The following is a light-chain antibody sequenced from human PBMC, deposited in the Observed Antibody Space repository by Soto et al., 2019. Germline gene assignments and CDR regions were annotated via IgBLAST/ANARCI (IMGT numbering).Light chain of an antibody. Sequence: DIQVTQSPSSLSASVGDEVTITCRASQDISRSLAWYQQKPGRAPKFLMYDASTLESGVPSRFSGSGSATEFTLTITHLQPDDFATYYCKKYDTYWTFGQGTKVDIK. CDR1: QDISRS. CDR2: DAS. CDR3: KKYDTYWT. J-gene: IGKJ1*01. V-gene: IGKV1-5*01.